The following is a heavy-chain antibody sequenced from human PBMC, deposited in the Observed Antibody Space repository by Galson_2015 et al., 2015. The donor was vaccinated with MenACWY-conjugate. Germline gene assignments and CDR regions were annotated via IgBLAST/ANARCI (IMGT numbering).Heavy chain of an antibody. CDR1: GFTFSDYY. D-gene: IGHD2-15*01. J-gene: IGHJ5*01. Sequence: SLRLSCAASGFTFSDYYMSWIRQTPGKGLEWLSYISGSGQTMYYADSVKGRFTISRDNAKQSLYLQMNNLRADDTAVYYCARELSLVAVGVTPGWFDTW. CDR3: ARELSLVAVGVTPGWFDT. CDR2: ISGSGQTM. V-gene: IGHV3-11*01.